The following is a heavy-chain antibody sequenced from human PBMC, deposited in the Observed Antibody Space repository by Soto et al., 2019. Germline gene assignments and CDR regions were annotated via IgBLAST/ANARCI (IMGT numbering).Heavy chain of an antibody. Sequence: QLQLQESGPGLVKPSETLSLTCTVSGGSISSSSYYWGWIRQPPGKGLEWIGSIYYSGSTYYNPSLKSRVTISVDTSKNQFSLKLSSVTAADTAVYYCATQHLLWFGELHIFDYWGQGTLVTVSS. CDR3: ATQHLLWFGELHIFDY. CDR2: IYYSGST. CDR1: GGSISSSSYY. V-gene: IGHV4-39*01. J-gene: IGHJ4*02. D-gene: IGHD3-10*01.